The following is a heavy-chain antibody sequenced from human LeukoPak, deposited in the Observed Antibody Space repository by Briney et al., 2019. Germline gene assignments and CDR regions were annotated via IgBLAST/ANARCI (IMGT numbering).Heavy chain of an antibody. CDR3: ARAQTYYGSGSYLY. CDR2: ISSSSSTV. Sequence: GGSLRLSCAASGFTFSRYSMNWVRQAPGKGLEWVSYISSSSSTVYYADSLKGRFTISRDNAKNSLYLQMNSLRDEDTAEYYCARAQTYYGSGSYLYWGQGTLVTVSS. CDR1: GFTFSRYS. D-gene: IGHD3-10*01. J-gene: IGHJ4*02. V-gene: IGHV3-48*02.